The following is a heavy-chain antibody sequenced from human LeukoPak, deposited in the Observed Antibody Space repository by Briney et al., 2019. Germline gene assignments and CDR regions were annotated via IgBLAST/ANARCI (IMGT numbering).Heavy chain of an antibody. CDR2: INQDGSEK. V-gene: IGHV3-7*04. Sequence: GGSLRLSCAASGFTFSSYWMSWVRQAPGKGLEWVANINQDGSEKYYVDSVKGRFTFSRDDAKNSLYLQMNSLRAEDAAVYYCARGLGFDPWGQGTLVTVSS. J-gene: IGHJ5*02. CDR3: ARGLGFDP. CDR1: GFTFSSYW.